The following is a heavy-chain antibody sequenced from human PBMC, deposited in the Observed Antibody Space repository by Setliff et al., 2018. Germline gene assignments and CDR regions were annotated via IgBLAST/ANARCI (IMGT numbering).Heavy chain of an antibody. CDR2: INAGNGNT. Sequence: ASVKVSCKASGYTFTNYAIHWVRQAPGQRLEWMGWINAGNGNTKYSQKFQGRVTITRDTSASTAYMELSSLRSEDTAVYYCARVDNFWSGPIDYWGQGTLVTVSS. V-gene: IGHV1-3*01. D-gene: IGHD3-3*01. CDR1: GYTFTNYA. J-gene: IGHJ4*02. CDR3: ARVDNFWSGPIDY.